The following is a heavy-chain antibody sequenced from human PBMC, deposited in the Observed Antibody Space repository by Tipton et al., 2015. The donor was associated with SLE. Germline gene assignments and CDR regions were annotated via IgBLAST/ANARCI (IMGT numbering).Heavy chain of an antibody. Sequence: QSGPEVKKPGASVKVSCKASGYTFTSYDINWVRQATGQGLEWMGWMNPNSGNTGYAQKFQGRVTMTRNTSISTAYMELSSLRSEDTAMYYCARGTRGSPMVASLGDWGQGTLVTVSS. CDR3: ARGTRGSPMVASLGD. D-gene: IGHD5-12*01. J-gene: IGHJ4*02. V-gene: IGHV1-8*01. CDR2: MNPNSGNT. CDR1: GYTFTSYD.